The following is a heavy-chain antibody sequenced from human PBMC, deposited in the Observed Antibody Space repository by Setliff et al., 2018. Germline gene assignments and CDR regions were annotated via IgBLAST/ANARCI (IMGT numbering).Heavy chain of an antibody. Sequence: SETLSLTCAVSGGSITDRNWWNWVRQPPEKGLEWIGEMYHSGNTYYNPSLKSRVTISIDKSRNQFSLNLNSVTAADTAVYYCARDLRKSLKIPNTYYYGSGSYYNGYYYYYMDVWGKGTTVTVSS. CDR1: GGSITDRNW. V-gene: IGHV4-4*02. J-gene: IGHJ6*03. D-gene: IGHD3-10*01. CDR2: MYHSGNT. CDR3: ARDLRKSLKIPNTYYYGSGSYYNGYYYYYMDV.